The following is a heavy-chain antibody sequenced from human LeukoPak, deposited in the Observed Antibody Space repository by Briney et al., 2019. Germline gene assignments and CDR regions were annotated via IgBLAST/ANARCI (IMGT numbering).Heavy chain of an antibody. V-gene: IGHV3-33*01. CDR3: ARGRGLGSGYYYKFDY. Sequence: GGSLRPSCTASGIIFSTHGMHWVRQAPGEGLEWVAVIWYDGSDKYYAESVKGRFTISRDNSKNTLYLQMNSLRVEDTAVYYCARGRGLGSGYYYKFDYWGQGTLVTVSS. J-gene: IGHJ4*02. CDR2: IWYDGSDK. D-gene: IGHD3-22*01. CDR1: GIIFSTHG.